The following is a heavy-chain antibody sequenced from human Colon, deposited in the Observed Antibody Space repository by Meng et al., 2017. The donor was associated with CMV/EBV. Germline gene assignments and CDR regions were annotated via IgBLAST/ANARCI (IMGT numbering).Heavy chain of an antibody. CDR2: ISYDGSKK. CDR3: ARLDRYQVPY. J-gene: IGHJ4*02. V-gene: IGHV3-30-3*01. Sequence: GESLKISCAASGFSISNYAMHWVRQAPGKGLEWVAAISYDGSKKHYADSVKGRFTISRDNSQNTLDLQMNSLRLEDTAVYYCARLDRYQVPYWGQGSLVTVSS. CDR1: GFSISNYA. D-gene: IGHD2-2*01.